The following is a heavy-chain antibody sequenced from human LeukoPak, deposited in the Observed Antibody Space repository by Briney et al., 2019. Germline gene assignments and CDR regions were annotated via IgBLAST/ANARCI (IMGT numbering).Heavy chain of an antibody. Sequence: SETLSLTCTLSSHPNNRYYWSWIRQPPGKGLEWLGYIYYSGSTNYNPSLKSRVTISVDTSKNQFSLMLSSVTAADTAVYYCGRDRIRLFAFDIWGQGTMVTVSS. J-gene: IGHJ3*02. CDR3: GRDRIRLFAFDI. D-gene: IGHD2-15*01. CDR1: SHPNNRYY. CDR2: IYYSGST. V-gene: IGHV4-59*01.